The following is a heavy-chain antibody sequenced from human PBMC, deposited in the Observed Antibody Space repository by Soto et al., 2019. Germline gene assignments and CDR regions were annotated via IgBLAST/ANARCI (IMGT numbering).Heavy chain of an antibody. V-gene: IGHV1-18*01. CDR2: ISGYNGDT. CDR3: ARETVLLWFGELLPGSMDV. Sequence: ASVKVSCKASGYTFTSYGVSWVRQAPGQGLEWMGWISGYNGDTNYAQKFQGRVTMTTDTSTTTAYMELRSLRSDDTAVYYCARETVLLWFGELLPGSMDVWGQGTTVTVSS. J-gene: IGHJ6*02. D-gene: IGHD3-10*01. CDR1: GYTFTSYG.